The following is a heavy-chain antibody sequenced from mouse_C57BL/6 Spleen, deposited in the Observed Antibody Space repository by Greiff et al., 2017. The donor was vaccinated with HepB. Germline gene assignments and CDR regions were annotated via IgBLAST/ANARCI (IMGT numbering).Heavy chain of an antibody. Sequence: VHLVESGPELVKPGASVKISCKASGYAFSSSWMNWVKQRPGKGLEWIGRIYPGDGDTNYNGKFKGKATLTADKSSSTAYMQLSSLTSEDSAVYFCARNYGSSIWYFDVWGTGTTVTVSS. J-gene: IGHJ1*03. CDR2: IYPGDGDT. CDR3: ARNYGSSIWYFDV. CDR1: GYAFSSSW. D-gene: IGHD1-1*01. V-gene: IGHV1-82*01.